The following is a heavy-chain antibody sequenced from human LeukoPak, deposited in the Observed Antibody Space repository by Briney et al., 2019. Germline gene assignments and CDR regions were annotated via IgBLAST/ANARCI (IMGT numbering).Heavy chain of an antibody. CDR3: ASDQTYDFWSGYAFDI. CDR1: GGSISSGGYY. D-gene: IGHD3-3*01. CDR2: IYYSGST. J-gene: IGHJ3*02. Sequence: SETLSLTCTVSGGSISSGGYYWSWIRQPPGKGLEWIGYIYYSGSTNYNPSLKSRVTISVDTSKNQFSLKLSSVTAADTAVYYCASDQTYDFWSGYAFDIWGQGTMVTVSS. V-gene: IGHV4-61*08.